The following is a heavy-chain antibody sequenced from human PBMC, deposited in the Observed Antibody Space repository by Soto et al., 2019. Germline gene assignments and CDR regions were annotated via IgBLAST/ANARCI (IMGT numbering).Heavy chain of an antibody. CDR3: ASGASRWYPYFFDS. D-gene: IGHD6-13*01. CDR1: EGTFNSYA. Sequence: QAQVVQSGAEVRKPGSSVKLSCKASEGTFNSYAIAWVRQSPGQGLEWMGGIIPYYNTLNYAQKFQDRVTITADDSTNTVYMELSSLRSDDTAVYFCASGASRWYPYFFDSWAQGTLVTVSS. CDR2: IIPYYNTL. V-gene: IGHV1-69*01. J-gene: IGHJ4*02.